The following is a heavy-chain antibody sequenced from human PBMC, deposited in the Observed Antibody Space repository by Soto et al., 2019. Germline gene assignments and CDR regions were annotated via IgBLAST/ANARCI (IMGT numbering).Heavy chain of an antibody. CDR2: ITTAGDT. V-gene: IGHV3-13*01. CDR1: GFTFSNYD. J-gene: IGHJ6*02. CDR3: ARELHGGSYGMDV. Sequence: EVQLVESGGGLVQPGGSLRLSCAASGFTFSNYDMHWVRQVTGKGLEWVSGITTAGDTYYPGSVKGRFTISREKAKNSLYLHKNSLSAGDTAVYYCARELHGGSYGMDVWGQGTTVTVSS.